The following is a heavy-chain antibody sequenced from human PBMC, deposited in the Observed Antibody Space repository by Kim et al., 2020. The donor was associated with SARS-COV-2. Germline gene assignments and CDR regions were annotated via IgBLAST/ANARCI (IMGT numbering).Heavy chain of an antibody. J-gene: IGHJ4*02. Sequence: ADSVKGRFTISRDNSKNSLYLQMNSLRAEDTALYYCAKAQYGSGSPLDYWGQGTLVTVSS. V-gene: IGHV3-43D*03. D-gene: IGHD3-10*01. CDR3: AKAQYGSGSPLDY.